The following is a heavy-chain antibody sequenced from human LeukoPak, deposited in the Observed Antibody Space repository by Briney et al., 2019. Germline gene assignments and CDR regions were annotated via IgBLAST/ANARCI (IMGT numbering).Heavy chain of an antibody. CDR3: ARSGTVGAMPV. D-gene: IGHD1-26*01. CDR2: IYSSGST. Sequence: SETLSLTCTVSGGSISSGSFYWSWIRQPAGEGLEWIGRIYSSGSTNYNPSLKSRVTISVDTSKNQFSLKLSSVTAADTAVYYCARSGTVGAMPVWGQGTLVTVSS. V-gene: IGHV4-61*02. J-gene: IGHJ4*02. CDR1: GGSISSGSFY.